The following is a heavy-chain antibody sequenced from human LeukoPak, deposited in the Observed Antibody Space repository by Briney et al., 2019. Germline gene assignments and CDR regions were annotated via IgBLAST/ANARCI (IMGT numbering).Heavy chain of an antibody. D-gene: IGHD5-24*01. V-gene: IGHV3-7*01. CDR2: LKEDGNAK. J-gene: IGHJ4*02. CDR3: AKNNGWLQLGN. Sequence: AGGSLRLSCVVSGYALRNDWMVWFRQTPGKGLEWVATLKEDGNAKDYVDSVKGRFTISTDSARNAVYLAMIGLRPEDSAVYYCAKNNGWLQLGNRGQGTLVTVSS. CDR1: GYALRNDW.